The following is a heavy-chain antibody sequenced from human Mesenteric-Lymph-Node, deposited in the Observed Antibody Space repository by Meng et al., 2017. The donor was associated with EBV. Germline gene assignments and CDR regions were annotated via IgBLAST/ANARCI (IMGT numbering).Heavy chain of an antibody. V-gene: IGHV4-34*01. J-gene: IGHJ4*02. D-gene: IGHD6-19*01. CDR1: GGSVSGYY. CDR2: INHSGST. Sequence: HLQESGPGLLKPSEPLSLTGAGDGGSVSGYYGNWIRQPPGKGLEWIGEINHSGSTNYNPALKSRVTLSVDTSKSQLSLRLTSVTAADTAVYYCARGTYYSSGWFAYWGQGTLVTVSS. CDR3: ARGTYYSSGWFAY.